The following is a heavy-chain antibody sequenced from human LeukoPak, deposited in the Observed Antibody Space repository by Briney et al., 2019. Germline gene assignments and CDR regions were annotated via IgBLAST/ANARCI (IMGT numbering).Heavy chain of an antibody. D-gene: IGHD4-17*01. CDR1: GGSISSGGYY. Sequence: SQTLSLTCTVSGGSISSGGYYWSWIRQPPGKGLEWIGYIYHSGSTNYNPSLRGRVTMSVDTSKKHFFLKLKSVTAADTAVYYCARGYGDFRVEGRYFHSWGQGTLVTVSS. CDR2: IYHSGST. J-gene: IGHJ4*02. CDR3: ARGYGDFRVEGRYFHS. V-gene: IGHV4-30-2*01.